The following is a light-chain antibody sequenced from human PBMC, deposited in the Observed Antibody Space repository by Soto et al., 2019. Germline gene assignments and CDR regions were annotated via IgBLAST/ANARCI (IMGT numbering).Light chain of an antibody. Sequence: EIVMTQSPATLSVSPGEGATLSCRASQSLGSNLAWYQQKAGQAPRLLIYGASTRATGIPARFSGRGSGTDFTLTISSLQSEDFPVYYCQQYYNWPRTFGPGTKVEIK. J-gene: IGKJ1*01. V-gene: IGKV3-15*01. CDR3: QQYYNWPRT. CDR2: GAS. CDR1: QSLGSN.